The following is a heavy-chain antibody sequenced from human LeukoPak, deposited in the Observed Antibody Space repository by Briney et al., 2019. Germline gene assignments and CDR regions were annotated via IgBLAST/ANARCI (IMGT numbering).Heavy chain of an antibody. CDR2: IKGDGIST. Sequence: GGSLRLSCAASGFTSRSNWMHWVRHAPGQGLVWVSRIKGDGISTNYADSVKGRFTISRDIAKNTLYLQMNSLRAEDTGVYYCTKDHYWSIDYWGRGTLVTVSS. CDR1: GFTSRSNW. D-gene: IGHD3-3*01. CDR3: TKDHYWSIDY. V-gene: IGHV3-74*01. J-gene: IGHJ4*02.